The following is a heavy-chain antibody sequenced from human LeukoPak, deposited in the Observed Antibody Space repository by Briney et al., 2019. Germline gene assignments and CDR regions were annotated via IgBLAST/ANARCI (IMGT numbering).Heavy chain of an antibody. CDR2: ISYDGSNK. CDR3: AREYCSSTSCYDYFDY. CDR1: GFTFSSYA. Sequence: GGSLRLSCAASGFTFSSYAMHWVRRAPGKGLEWVAVISYDGSNKYYADSVKGRFTISRDNSKNTLYLQMNSLRAEDTAVYYCAREYCSSTSCYDYFDYWGQGTLVTVSS. V-gene: IGHV3-30-3*01. D-gene: IGHD2-2*01. J-gene: IGHJ4*02.